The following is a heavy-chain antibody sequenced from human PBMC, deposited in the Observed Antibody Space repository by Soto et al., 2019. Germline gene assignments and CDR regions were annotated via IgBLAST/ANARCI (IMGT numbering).Heavy chain of an antibody. CDR2: FDPEDGET. Sequence: ASVKVSCKVSGYTLTELSMHWVRQAPGKGLEWMGGFDPEDGETIYAQKFQGRVTMTEDTSTDTAYMELSSLRSEDTAVYYCATDRAGYWYFDLWGRGPLVTVSS. CDR1: GYTLTELS. J-gene: IGHJ2*01. V-gene: IGHV1-24*01. CDR3: ATDRAGYWYFDL. D-gene: IGHD6-19*01.